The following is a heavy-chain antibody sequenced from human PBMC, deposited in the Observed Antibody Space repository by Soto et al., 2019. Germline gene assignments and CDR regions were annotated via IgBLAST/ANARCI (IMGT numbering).Heavy chain of an antibody. J-gene: IGHJ4*02. CDR1: GITFSNYW. D-gene: IGHD6-25*01. CDR2: INQDGSEK. Sequence: HPGGSLRLSCTASGITFSNYWMTWVRQAPGKGPEWVANINQDGSEKYYVDSVRGRFTVSRDNAKNSLFLQMNSLRAEDTAVYYCASRPSAAVYHAGFDYWGQGSLDTVSS. V-gene: IGHV3-7*03. CDR3: ASRPSAAVYHAGFDY.